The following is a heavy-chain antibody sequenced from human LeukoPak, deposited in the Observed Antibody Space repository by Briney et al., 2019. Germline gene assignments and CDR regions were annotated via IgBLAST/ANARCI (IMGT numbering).Heavy chain of an antibody. V-gene: IGHV3-30*18. J-gene: IGHJ2*01. CDR3: AKDLGGGSGCYDL. D-gene: IGHD6-19*01. Sequence: GGSLRLSCAASGFTFSTYGINWVRQAPGKGLEWVAIISYDGSNKYYADSVQGRFTISRDNSKNTLYLQMNSLRAEDTAVYYCAKDLGGGSGCYDLWGRGTLVTVSS. CDR1: GFTFSTYG. CDR2: ISYDGSNK.